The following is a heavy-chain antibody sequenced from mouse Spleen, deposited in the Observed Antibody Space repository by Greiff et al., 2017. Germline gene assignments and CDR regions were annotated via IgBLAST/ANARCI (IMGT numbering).Heavy chain of an antibody. J-gene: IGHJ3*01. D-gene: IGHD4-1*01. CDR3: ATRANWDGVGFAY. CDR1: GYTFTSYW. Sequence: QVQLKESGAELAKPGASVKMSCKASGYTFTSYWMHWVKQRPGQGLEWIGYINPSTGYTEYNQKFKDKATLTADKSSSTAYMQLSSLASEDSAVYYCATRANWDGVGFAYWGQGTLVTVSA. CDR2: INPSTGYT. V-gene: IGHV1-7*01.